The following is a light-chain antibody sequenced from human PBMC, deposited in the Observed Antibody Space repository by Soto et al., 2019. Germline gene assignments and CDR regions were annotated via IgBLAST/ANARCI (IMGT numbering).Light chain of an antibody. CDR2: DAS. CDR1: QSVGSN. Sequence: EIVMTQSPATLYVSPGERATLSCRASQSVGSNLAWYRQKPGQAPRLLMYDASTRATGIPARFSGSGSGTEFTLTSTSLQSEDFVVYYCQQYYNQWTFGQGNKVDIK. J-gene: IGKJ1*01. V-gene: IGKV3-15*01. CDR3: QQYYNQWT.